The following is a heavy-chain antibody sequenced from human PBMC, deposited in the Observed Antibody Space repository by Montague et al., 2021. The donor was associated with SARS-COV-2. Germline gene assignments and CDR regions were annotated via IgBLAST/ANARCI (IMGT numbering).Heavy chain of an antibody. J-gene: IGHJ6*02. CDR3: ARDRGLSGFYGYDPLYFYGMDV. CDR2: IYESGST. CDR1: GASIRDYY. V-gene: IGHV4-59*01. D-gene: IGHD5-12*01. Sequence: SETLSRTCTVSGASIRDYYWSWIRQPPGKGLEWIGYIYESGSTKSNPSLTNRLIMSVDTSRNQFSLTLSSVTTADTAVYYCARDRGLSGFYGYDPLYFYGMDVWGQGTTVIVSS.